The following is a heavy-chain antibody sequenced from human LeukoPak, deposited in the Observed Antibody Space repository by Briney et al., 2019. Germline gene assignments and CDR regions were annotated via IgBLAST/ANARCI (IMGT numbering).Heavy chain of an antibody. J-gene: IGHJ5*02. Sequence: ASVKVSYKASGYTFTSYGISWVRQAPGQGLEWMGWISAYNGNTNYAQKLQGRVTMTTDTSTSTAYMELRSLRSDDTAVYYCARGGAQLRPRSKTNWFDPWGQGTLVTVSS. D-gene: IGHD3-3*01. CDR1: GYTFTSYG. CDR2: ISAYNGNT. CDR3: ARGGAQLRPRSKTNWFDP. V-gene: IGHV1-18*01.